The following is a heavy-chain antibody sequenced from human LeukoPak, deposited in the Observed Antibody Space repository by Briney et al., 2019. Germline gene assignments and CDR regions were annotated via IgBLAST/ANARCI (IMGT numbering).Heavy chain of an antibody. D-gene: IGHD4-17*01. J-gene: IGHJ4*02. V-gene: IGHV4-39*07. Sequence: SETLSLTCTVSGGSISSSSYYWGWIRQPPGKGLEWIGEINHSGSTNYNPSLKSRVTISVDTSKNQFSLKLSSVTAADTAVYYCARVTDGDSKPGSFDYWGQGTLVTVSS. CDR1: GGSISSSSYY. CDR2: INHSGST. CDR3: ARVTDGDSKPGSFDY.